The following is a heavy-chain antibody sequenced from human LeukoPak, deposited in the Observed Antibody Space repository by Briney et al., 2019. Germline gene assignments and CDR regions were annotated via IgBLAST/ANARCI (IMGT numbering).Heavy chain of an antibody. J-gene: IGHJ6*03. CDR2: IYYSGST. CDR1: GCSISSYY. CDR3: ARGFFEFQVVPRLGYMDV. V-gene: IGHV4-59*01. D-gene: IGHD3-22*01. Sequence: SETLSLTCTVSGCSISSYYWSWIRQPPGKGLEWIGYIYYSGSTNYNPSLKSRVTISVDTSKNQFSLKLSSVTAADTAVYYCARGFFEFQVVPRLGYMDVWGKGTTVTVSS.